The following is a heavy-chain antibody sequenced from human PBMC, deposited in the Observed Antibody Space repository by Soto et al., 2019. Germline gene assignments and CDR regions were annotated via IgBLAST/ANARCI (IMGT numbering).Heavy chain of an antibody. J-gene: IGHJ5*02. D-gene: IGHD2-2*01. V-gene: IGHV1-69*01. CDR2: IIPSFGTA. CDR1: GGTFSSYA. Sequence: QVQLVQSGAEVKKPGSSVKVSCKASGGTFSSYAISWVRQAPGQGLEWMGGIIPSFGTANYAQKFQGRVTITADESTSTAYMELSSLRSEDTAVYYCARVGIVVVPAAPPVHWFDPWGQGPLVTVSS. CDR3: ARVGIVVVPAAPPVHWFDP.